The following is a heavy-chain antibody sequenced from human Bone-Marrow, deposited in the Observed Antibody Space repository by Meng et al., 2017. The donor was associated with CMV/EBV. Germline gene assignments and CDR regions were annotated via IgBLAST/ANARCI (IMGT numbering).Heavy chain of an antibody. CDR2: IIPSLGRA. CDR1: GGTFCRYT. V-gene: IGHV1-69*02. CDR3: ASDLESVVGPAAMRGWGVGY. J-gene: IGHJ4*02. D-gene: IGHD2-2*01. Sequence: SVKVSCKASGGTFCRYTISWVRQAPGQGLEWMGRIIPSLGRANQAQKFQGGVTITADKSTSTAYMELSSLRSEDTAVYYCASDLESVVGPAAMRGWGVGYWGQGTLVTVSS.